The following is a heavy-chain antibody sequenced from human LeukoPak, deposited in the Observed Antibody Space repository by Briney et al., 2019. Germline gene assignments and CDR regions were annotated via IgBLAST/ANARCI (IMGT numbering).Heavy chain of an antibody. V-gene: IGHV1-8*02. CDR3: ARTLRYFDWPRWDDI. J-gene: IGHJ3*02. CDR2: MNPNSGNT. CDR1: GGTFSSYA. Sequence: ASVKVSCKASGGTFSSYAISWVRQATGQGLEWMGWMNPNSGNTGYAQKFQGRVTMTRNTSISTAYMELSSLRSEDTAVYYCARTLRYFDWPRWDDIWGQGTMVTVSS. D-gene: IGHD3-9*01.